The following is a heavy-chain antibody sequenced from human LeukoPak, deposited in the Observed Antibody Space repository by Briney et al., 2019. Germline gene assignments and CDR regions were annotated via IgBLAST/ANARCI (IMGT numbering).Heavy chain of an antibody. CDR2: VNPSGGST. Sequence: ASVKVSCKASGYTFTSYYMHWVRRAPGQGLEWMGIVNPSGGSTSYAQKLQGRVTMTTDTSTSTAYMELRSLRSDDTAVYYCARDPLTYDFWSGYQSGFDYWGQGTLVTVSS. CDR1: GYTFTSYY. J-gene: IGHJ4*02. D-gene: IGHD3-3*01. V-gene: IGHV1-46*01. CDR3: ARDPLTYDFWSGYQSGFDY.